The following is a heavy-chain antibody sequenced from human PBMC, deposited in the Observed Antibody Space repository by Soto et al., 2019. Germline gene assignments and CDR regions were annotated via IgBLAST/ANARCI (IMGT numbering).Heavy chain of an antibody. CDR1: GFTFSSYA. J-gene: IGHJ4*02. CDR3: AKDRGDAY. CDR2: INPGGDYT. D-gene: IGHD4-17*01. Sequence: EVQLLESGGGLVQPGGSLRLSCAASGFTFSSYAMSWVRQAPGKGLEWVSVINPGGDYTNYADSVKGRFTISRDNVKNTLYLQMNNLRAEDTAVYYCAKDRGDAYWGQGTLVTVSS. V-gene: IGHV3-23*01.